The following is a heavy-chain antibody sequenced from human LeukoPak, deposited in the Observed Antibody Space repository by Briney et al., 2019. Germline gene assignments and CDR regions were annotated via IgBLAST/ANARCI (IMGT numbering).Heavy chain of an antibody. J-gene: IGHJ4*02. V-gene: IGHV4-4*02. Sequence: SETLSLTCKVSGDSISSGNWWSWVRQPPGKGLEWIGEIYHSGTTNYNPSLKSRVSISVDKSKNQFSLKLSSVTAADTAVYYCARDDSSGYYFDYWGQGTLVTVSS. D-gene: IGHD3-22*01. CDR2: IYHSGTT. CDR3: ARDDSSGYYFDY. CDR1: GDSISSGNW.